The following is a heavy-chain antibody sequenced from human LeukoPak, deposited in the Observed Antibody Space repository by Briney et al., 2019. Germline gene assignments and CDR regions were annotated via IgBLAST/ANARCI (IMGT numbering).Heavy chain of an antibody. J-gene: IGHJ4*02. D-gene: IGHD7-27*01. CDR2: IYRGGSK. CDR1: GFTVSSDY. Sequence: GGSLRLPCAASGFTVSSDYMSWVRQAPGKGLEWVSVIYRGGSKYYADSVKGRFTISRDNSKNTLFLQMNSLRGEDTAVYYCARDSGSLGYFDYWGQGTLVTVSS. CDR3: ARDSGSLGYFDY. V-gene: IGHV3-53*01.